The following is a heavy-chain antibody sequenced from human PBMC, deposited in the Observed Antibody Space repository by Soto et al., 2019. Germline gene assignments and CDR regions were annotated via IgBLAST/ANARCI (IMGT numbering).Heavy chain of an antibody. CDR2: VSWDRVTV. V-gene: IGHV3-9*01. J-gene: IGHJ4*02. CDR1: GSTFDTDSFA. Sequence: PGGSLRLSCAASGSTFDTDSFAMHWVRQATGKGLEWVSGVSWDRVTVGCADSVQDRYTFTRNHAKNSLDLQMDSLRHGDTALYYCALSTADIVLHPSNIHFESWGQGTLVTVSS. D-gene: IGHD3-16*02. CDR3: ALSTADIVLHPSNIHFES.